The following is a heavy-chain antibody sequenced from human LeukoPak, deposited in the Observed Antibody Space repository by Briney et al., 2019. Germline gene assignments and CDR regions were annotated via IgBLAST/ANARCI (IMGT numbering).Heavy chain of an antibody. J-gene: IGHJ4*02. CDR2: ISSSGYTI. CDR1: GFSFSDYY. D-gene: IGHD3-22*01. CDR3: AKGQSSYYDSSGSLDS. V-gene: IGHV3-11*04. Sequence: GGSLRLSCEASGFSFSDYYVTWIRQAPGKGLEWLSYISSSGYTIYYADSVKGRFTISRDNAKNSLYLQMNSLRVEATAVYYCAKGQSSYYDSSGSLDSWGQGTLVTVSS.